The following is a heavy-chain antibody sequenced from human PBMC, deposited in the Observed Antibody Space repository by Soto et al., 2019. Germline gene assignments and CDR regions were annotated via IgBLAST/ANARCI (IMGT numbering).Heavy chain of an antibody. CDR1: GESISSGGYS. J-gene: IGHJ3*02. D-gene: IGHD6-19*01. V-gene: IGHV4-30-2*01. CDR2: TYHSGTT. CDR3: ASSVDSSGWHDAFNI. Sequence: LSLTCSVSGESISSGGYSWSWIRQPPGGGLEWLGYTYHSGTTYSNPSLQSRLTMSVDRSKNEFSLNLNSVTAADTALYYCASSVDSSGWHDAFNIWGRGTLVTVSS.